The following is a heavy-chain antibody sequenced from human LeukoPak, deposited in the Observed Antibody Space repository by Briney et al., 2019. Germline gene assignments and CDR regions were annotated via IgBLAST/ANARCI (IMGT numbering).Heavy chain of an antibody. CDR3: ARETYYDFWSGYFHY. CDR2: ILYDGSNK. V-gene: IGHV3-30*01. CDR1: GFTFSSYA. Sequence: PGGSLRLSCAASGFTFSSYAMHWVRQAPGKGLEWVAVILYDGSNKYYADSVKGRFTISRDNSKNTLYLQMNSLRAEDTAVYYCARETYYDFWSGYFHYWGQGTLVTVSS. D-gene: IGHD3-3*01. J-gene: IGHJ4*02.